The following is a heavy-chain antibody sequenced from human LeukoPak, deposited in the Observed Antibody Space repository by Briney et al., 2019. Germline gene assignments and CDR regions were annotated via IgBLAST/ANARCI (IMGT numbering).Heavy chain of an antibody. CDR2: ISASGNT. CDR3: ARRIYGSGRPYYYYYMDV. V-gene: IGHV4-4*07. Sequence: SETLSLTCTVSGGSISSYYWTWIRQPAGKGLEWIGRISASGNTNYSPSLKSRVTMSVDASKNQFSLKLSSVTAADTAVYYCARRIYGSGRPYYYYYMDVWGKGTTVTVSS. CDR1: GGSISSYY. J-gene: IGHJ6*03. D-gene: IGHD3-10*01.